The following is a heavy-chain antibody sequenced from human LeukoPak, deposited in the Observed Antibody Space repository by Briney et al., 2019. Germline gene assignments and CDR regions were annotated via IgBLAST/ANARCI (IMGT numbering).Heavy chain of an antibody. CDR1: GYTFTGYY. CDR2: VNPNSGDT. Sequence: ASVKVSCKASGYTFTGYYLHWVRQAPGQGLEWMGCVNPNSGDTNYAQKFQGRVTMTRDTSISTAYMELSRLRSDDTAVYYCARAPMMTYYYYYMDVWGKGTTVTVSS. J-gene: IGHJ6*03. D-gene: IGHD3-22*01. CDR3: ARAPMMTYYYYYMDV. V-gene: IGHV1-2*02.